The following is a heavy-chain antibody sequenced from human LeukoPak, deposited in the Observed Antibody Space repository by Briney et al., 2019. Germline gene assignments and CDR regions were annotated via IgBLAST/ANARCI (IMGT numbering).Heavy chain of an antibody. D-gene: IGHD1-1*01. J-gene: IGHJ6*02. Sequence: SETLSLTCAVSGGSISSSNWWSWVRQPPGKGPEWIGEIYHSGSTNYNQSLKSRVTISVDKSKNQFSLKLSSVTAADTAVYYCARVEPPAYYYGMDVWGQGTTVIVSS. CDR3: ARVEPPAYYYGMDV. CDR1: GGSISSSNW. CDR2: IYHSGST. V-gene: IGHV4-4*02.